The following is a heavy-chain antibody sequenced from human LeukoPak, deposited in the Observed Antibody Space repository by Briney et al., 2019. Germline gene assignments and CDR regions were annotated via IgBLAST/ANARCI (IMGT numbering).Heavy chain of an antibody. Sequence: TGGSLRLSCAASGFTFSNAWMSWVRQAPGKGLEWVGRIKSKTDGGTTDYAAPVKGRFTISRDDSKNTLYLQMNSLKTEDTAVYYCTTDYVVPAAITGYYFDYWGQGTLVTVSS. D-gene: IGHD2-2*02. V-gene: IGHV3-15*01. J-gene: IGHJ4*02. CDR1: GFTFSNAW. CDR3: TTDYVVPAAITGYYFDY. CDR2: IKSKTDGGTT.